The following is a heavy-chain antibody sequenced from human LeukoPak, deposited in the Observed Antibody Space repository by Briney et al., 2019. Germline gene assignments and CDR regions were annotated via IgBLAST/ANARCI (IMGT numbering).Heavy chain of an antibody. J-gene: IGHJ5*02. V-gene: IGHV1-69*02. CDR3: ARVTMVRGVIRWFDP. D-gene: IGHD3-10*01. CDR2: IIPILGIA. Sequence: SVKVSCKASGGTFSSYTISWVRQAPGQGLEWMGRIIPILGIANYAQKFQGRVTITADKSTSTAYMELSSLRSEDTAVYYCARVTMVRGVIRWFDPWGQGTLVTVSS. CDR1: GGTFSSYT.